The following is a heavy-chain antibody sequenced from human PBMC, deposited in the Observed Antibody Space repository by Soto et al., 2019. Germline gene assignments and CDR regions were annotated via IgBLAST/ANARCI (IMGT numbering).Heavy chain of an antibody. D-gene: IGHD2-8*02. CDR2: IDPSDSYT. Sequence: ESLKISCKGSGYSFTSYWISWVRQMPGKGLEWMGRIDPSDSYTNYSPSFQGHVTISADKSISTAYLQWGSLKASDTAMYYCATTLTPGTDVDYWGQGTLVTVSS. J-gene: IGHJ4*02. V-gene: IGHV5-10-1*01. CDR3: ATTLTPGTDVDY. CDR1: GYSFTSYW.